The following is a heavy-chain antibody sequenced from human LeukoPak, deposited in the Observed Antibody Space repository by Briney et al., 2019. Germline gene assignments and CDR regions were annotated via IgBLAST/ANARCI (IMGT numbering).Heavy chain of an antibody. CDR1: GFTFSSYG. CDR3: AKDWSTDWSNWFDS. Sequence: SGGSLRLSCAASGFTFSSYGMHWVRQAPGKGLEWVAFTRPDGSNKRYGDSVQGRFTISRDNSRNTLYLQVNSLRVEDTAMYYCAKDWSTDWSNWFDSWGPGSLVTVSS. J-gene: IGHJ5*01. CDR2: TRPDGSNK. D-gene: IGHD3-3*01. V-gene: IGHV3-30*02.